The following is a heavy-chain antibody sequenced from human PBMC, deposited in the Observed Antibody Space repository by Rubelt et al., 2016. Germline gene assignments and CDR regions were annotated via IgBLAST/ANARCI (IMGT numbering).Heavy chain of an antibody. Sequence: QVQLVQSGAEVKKPGASVKVSCKASGYTFTTYGINWVRQAPGQGLEWMGWISAYTGNTNHAQKCQGRVTMTTDTSTSTAYMGLRSLRSDDTAVYYCAGEGYSGRYPLIDYWGQGTLVTVSS. J-gene: IGHJ4*02. CDR3: AGEGYSGRYPLIDY. CDR2: ISAYTGNT. V-gene: IGHV1-18*01. D-gene: IGHD1-26*01. CDR1: GYTFTTYG.